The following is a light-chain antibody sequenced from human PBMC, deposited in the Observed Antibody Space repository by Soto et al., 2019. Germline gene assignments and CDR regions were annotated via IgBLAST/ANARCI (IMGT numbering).Light chain of an antibody. Sequence: EIVMTQSPATLSLSPGERATLSCRASQSVSSYLAWYQQKPGQAPRLLIYDASNRATGIPARFSGSGFGTDFTLTISSLQTEDFATYYCQQNYSPPPITFGQGTRLEIK. CDR2: DAS. V-gene: IGKV3D-15*01. J-gene: IGKJ5*01. CDR1: QSVSSY. CDR3: QQNYSPPPIT.